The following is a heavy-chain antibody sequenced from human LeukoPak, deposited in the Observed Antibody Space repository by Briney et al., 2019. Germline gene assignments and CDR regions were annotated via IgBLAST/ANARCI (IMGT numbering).Heavy chain of an antibody. CDR2: IKQDGSEK. V-gene: IGHV3-7*01. J-gene: IGHJ4*02. CDR1: GFTFSSYW. Sequence: GGSLRLSCAASGFTFSSYWMSWVRQAPGKGLEWVANIKQDGSEKYYVDSVKGRFTISRDNAKNSLYLQMNSLRAEDTAVYYCASDKNYYDSSGYYRSVDYWGQGTLVTVSS. D-gene: IGHD3-22*01. CDR3: ASDKNYYDSSGYYRSVDY.